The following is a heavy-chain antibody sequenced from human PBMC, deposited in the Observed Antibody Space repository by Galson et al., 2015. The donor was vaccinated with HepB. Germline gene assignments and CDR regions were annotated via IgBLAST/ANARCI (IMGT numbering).Heavy chain of an antibody. J-gene: IGHJ5*02. D-gene: IGHD2-2*02. Sequence: SVKVSCKASGYTFTRYGMTWVRQAPGQGLEWMGWISGYNGNTNYEQKFQGRVTMTRDTSTNTAYMELRSLRSDDTAVYYCARIRGDIVVVPAAILGGEYWFDPWGQGTLVTVSS. CDR2: ISGYNGNT. V-gene: IGHV1-18*04. CDR3: ARIRGDIVVVPAAILGGEYWFDP. CDR1: GYTFTRYG.